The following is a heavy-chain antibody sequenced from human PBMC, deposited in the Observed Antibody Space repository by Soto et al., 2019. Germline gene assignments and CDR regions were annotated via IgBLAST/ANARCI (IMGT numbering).Heavy chain of an antibody. CDR2: IYSSGST. CDR1: GGSVNSVNHY. Sequence: QVQLQESGPGLVKPSETLSLSCSVSGGSVNSVNHYWSWIRQPPGKGLAWIGYIYSSGSTNYNPSLKSRVTISVDTSKNQLSLRLNSVTTADTAVYYCATSPRFAFDIWGQGTMVTVSS. V-gene: IGHV4-61*01. CDR3: ATSPRFAFDI. J-gene: IGHJ3*02.